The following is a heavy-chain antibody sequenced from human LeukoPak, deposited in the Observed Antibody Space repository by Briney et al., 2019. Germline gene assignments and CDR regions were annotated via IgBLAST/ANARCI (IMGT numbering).Heavy chain of an antibody. D-gene: IGHD4-17*01. J-gene: IGHJ3*02. CDR1: DDSFSSHY. Sequence: SETLSLTCAVSDDSFSSHYWTWIRQPPGKGLEWIGYISYIGSTNYNPSLKSRVTISVDTSKNHFSLLRSSVTAADTAVYYCARDLVTVTKGFDIWGEGTMVSASS. V-gene: IGHV4-59*11. CDR2: ISYIGST. CDR3: ARDLVTVTKGFDI.